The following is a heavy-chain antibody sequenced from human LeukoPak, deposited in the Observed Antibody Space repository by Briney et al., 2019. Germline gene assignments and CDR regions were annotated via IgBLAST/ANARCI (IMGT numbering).Heavy chain of an antibody. V-gene: IGHV1-18*01. D-gene: IGHD4-17*01. CDR3: ARVTTVTRSPWSWGPKKIGQEVNWFDP. J-gene: IGHJ5*02. Sequence: AAALASCHGCGYAFSDYSITWVRHVHVQGLGWIGWISPYNADTNYAQNFQGRVTMTTDRSTRTAYMVLRNLRSDDTGVYYCARVTTVTRSPWSWGPKKIGQEVNWFDPWGQGTLITVS. CDR2: ISPYNADT. CDR1: GYAFSDYS.